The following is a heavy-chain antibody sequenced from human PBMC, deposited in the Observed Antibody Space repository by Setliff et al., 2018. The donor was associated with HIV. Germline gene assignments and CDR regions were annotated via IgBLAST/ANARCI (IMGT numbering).Heavy chain of an antibody. D-gene: IGHD2-2*01. CDR1: GYTFTNYA. Sequence: ASVKVSCKAPGYTFTNYAMHWVRQAPGQRLEWMAWINPAYGNTEYSQKFQGRITVTGDSSASTAYMELSTMTSEDTAIYYCAKEAFTSGWSHYDNWGHGALVTVSS. CDR3: AKEAFTSGWSHYDN. V-gene: IGHV1-3*01. CDR2: INPAYGNT. J-gene: IGHJ4*01.